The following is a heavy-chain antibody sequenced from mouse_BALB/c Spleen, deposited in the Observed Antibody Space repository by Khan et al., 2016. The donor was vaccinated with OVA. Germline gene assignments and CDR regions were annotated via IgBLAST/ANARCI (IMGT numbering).Heavy chain of an antibody. CDR3: ARISV. CDR1: GFSITSDYA. V-gene: IGHV3-2*02. Sequence: EVQLVESGPGLVKPSQSLTLTCTVTGFSITSDYAWYWIRQFPGSKLEWMGYIHYSGSTSYNPSLKSRISITRDTSKNQFFLQLNSVTTEDTATYYCARISVWGAGTTVTVSS. CDR2: IHYSGST. J-gene: IGHJ1*01.